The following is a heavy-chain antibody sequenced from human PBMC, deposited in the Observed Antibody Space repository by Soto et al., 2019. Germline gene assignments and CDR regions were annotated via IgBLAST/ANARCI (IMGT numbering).Heavy chain of an antibody. Sequence: LXLSCASSGFPFSRYWMHWVRRAPGKGLVWFSRINSDGSSTSYADCVKGRFTISRDNAKNTLYLQMNSRIAEDTAAYYCARKDQLVDGRTGYYYGMDVWGQGATVTVSS. CDR1: GFPFSRYW. D-gene: IGHD6-6*01. CDR3: ARKDQLVDGRTGYYYGMDV. J-gene: IGHJ6*02. CDR2: INSDGSST. V-gene: IGHV3-74*01.